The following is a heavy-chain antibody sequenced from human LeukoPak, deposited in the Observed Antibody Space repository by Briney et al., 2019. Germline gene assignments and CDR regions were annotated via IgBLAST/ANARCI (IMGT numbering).Heavy chain of an antibody. J-gene: IGHJ5*02. CDR3: ARPGKLRNWFDP. CDR2: IHTSGST. V-gene: IGHV4-4*07. CDR1: GGSISSYY. D-gene: IGHD4-23*01. Sequence: SETLSLTCTVSGGSISSYYWSWIRQPAGKGLEWIGRIHTSGSTNYNPSLKSRVTMSVDTSKNQFSLKLSSVTAADTAVYYCARPGKLRNWFDPWGQGTLVTVSS.